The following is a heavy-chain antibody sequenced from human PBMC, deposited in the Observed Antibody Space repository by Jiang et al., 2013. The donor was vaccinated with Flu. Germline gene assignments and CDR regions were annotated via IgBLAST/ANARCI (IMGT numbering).Heavy chain of an antibody. CDR3: AREGVTTVTRNNFAP. CDR2: IYYSGNT. Sequence: GPGLVKPSQTLSLTCTVSGGSISSGGYYWSWIRQHPGKGLGWIGYIYYSGNTYYNPSLKGRLSISAGTSENQFSLRVFSVTVADSAVYYCAREGVTTVTRNNFAPWGPGTRVTVSS. V-gene: IGHV4-31*03. J-gene: IGHJ5*02. CDR1: GGSISSGGYY. D-gene: IGHD4-17*01.